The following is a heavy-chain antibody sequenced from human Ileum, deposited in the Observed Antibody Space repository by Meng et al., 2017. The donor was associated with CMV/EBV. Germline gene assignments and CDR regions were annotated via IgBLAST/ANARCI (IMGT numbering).Heavy chain of an antibody. V-gene: IGHV4-30-4*08. CDR3: VRQVVAASFDY. Sequence: VPLQASGPGLVKPSQTLSLTCTVSGGSITIGNYYCSWIRQPPGRGLEWIGYIYYSGSPYYKPSLKSRVTISLDTSKNQFSLNLRSVTATDSAVYYCVRQVVAASFDYWGQGALVTVSS. J-gene: IGHJ4*02. CDR1: GGSITIGNYY. D-gene: IGHD2-15*01. CDR2: IYYSGSP.